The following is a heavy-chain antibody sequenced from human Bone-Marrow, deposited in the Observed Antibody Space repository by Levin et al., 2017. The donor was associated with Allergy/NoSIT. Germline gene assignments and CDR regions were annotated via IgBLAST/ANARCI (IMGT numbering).Heavy chain of an antibody. CDR3: ARDRGDGYNYYYFDY. V-gene: IGHV3-74*01. CDR2: INSDGSST. J-gene: IGHJ4*02. CDR1: GFTFSSYW. Sequence: GGSLRLSCAASGFTFSSYWMHWVRQAPGKGLVWVSRINSDGSSTSYADSVKGRFTISRDNAKNTLYLQMNSLRAEDTAVYYCARDRGDGYNYYYFDYWGQGTLVTVSS. D-gene: IGHD5-24*01.